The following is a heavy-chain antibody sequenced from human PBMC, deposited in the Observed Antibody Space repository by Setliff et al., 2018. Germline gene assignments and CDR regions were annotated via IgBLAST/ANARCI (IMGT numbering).Heavy chain of an antibody. J-gene: IGHJ3*02. Sequence: ASVKVSCKSFGYTFAKYGTSWVRQAPGQGLEWMGWISGYNGYTVYAQKLQGRVTLTTDTSTGTVYMEVRSLRSDDTAQYYCVRDRAAIVVGPPTAAFDIWGQGTMVTVPS. V-gene: IGHV1-18*01. CDR2: ISGYNGYT. CDR3: VRDRAAIVVGPPTAAFDI. CDR1: GYTFAKYG. D-gene: IGHD2-2*01.